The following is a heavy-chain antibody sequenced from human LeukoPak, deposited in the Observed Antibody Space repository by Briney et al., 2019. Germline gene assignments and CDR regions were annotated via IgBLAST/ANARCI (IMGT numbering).Heavy chain of an antibody. CDR1: GGSISSSSYY. Sequence: ETLSLTCTVSGGSISSSSYYWGWIRQPPGKGLEWIGSIYYSGSTYYNPSLKSRVTISVDTSKNQFSLKLSSVTAADTAVYYCARRNAALNWFDPWGQGTLVTVSS. CDR3: ARRNAALNWFDP. CDR2: IYYSGST. D-gene: IGHD4-11*01. J-gene: IGHJ5*02. V-gene: IGHV4-39*01.